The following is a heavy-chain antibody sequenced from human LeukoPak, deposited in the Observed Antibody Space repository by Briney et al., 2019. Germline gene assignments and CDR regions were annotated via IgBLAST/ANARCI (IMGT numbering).Heavy chain of an antibody. CDR1: GYTFTSYY. CDR3: ARDFGCSSTSCPGAFDI. D-gene: IGHD2-2*01. CDR2: INPNSGGT. V-gene: IGHV1-2*02. J-gene: IGHJ4*02. Sequence: ASVKVSCKASGYTFTSYYMHWVRQAPGQGLEWMGWINPNSGGTNYAQKFQGRVTMTRDTSISTAYMELSRLRSDDTAVYYCARDFGCSSTSCPGAFDIWGQGTLVTVSS.